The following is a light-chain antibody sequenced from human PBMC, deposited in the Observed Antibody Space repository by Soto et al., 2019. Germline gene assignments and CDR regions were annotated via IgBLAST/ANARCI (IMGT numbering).Light chain of an antibody. CDR1: QSVSSY. Sequence: EIVLTQSPATLSLSPGERATLSCRASQSVSSYLAWYQQKPGQAPRLLIYDASSWATGIPARFSGTESGTEFTLTISRLQPDDFATYFCQQYNSYPLTFGGGTKVDIK. CDR3: QQYNSYPLT. J-gene: IGKJ4*01. V-gene: IGKV3-11*01. CDR2: DAS.